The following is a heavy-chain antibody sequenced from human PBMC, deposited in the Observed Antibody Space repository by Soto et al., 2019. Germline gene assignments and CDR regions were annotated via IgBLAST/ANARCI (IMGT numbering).Heavy chain of an antibody. CDR1: GFTFSSYA. D-gene: IGHD1-26*01. CDR2: ISGSGGST. CDR3: ARRGSGSYYDY. J-gene: IGHJ4*02. Sequence: EVQLLESGGGLVQPGGSLILSCAASGFTFSSYAMRWVRQAPVKGLEWVSAISGSGGSTYYADSVKGRFTISRDNSKNTLYLQMNSLRAEDTAVYYCARRGSGSYYDYWGQGTLVTVSS. V-gene: IGHV3-23*01.